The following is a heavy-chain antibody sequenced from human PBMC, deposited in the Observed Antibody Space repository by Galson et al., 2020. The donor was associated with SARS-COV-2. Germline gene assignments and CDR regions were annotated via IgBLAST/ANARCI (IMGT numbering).Heavy chain of an antibody. CDR2: IDPSDSYT. Sequence: HGESLKISCKGSGYSFTSYWISWVRQMPGKGLEWMGGIDPSDSYTNYSPSFQGHFTISADKSISTAYLQWSSLKASDTAMYYCARHPDSLHYDFWSGEYFDYWGQGTLVTVSS. D-gene: IGHD3-3*01. V-gene: IGHV5-10-1*01. CDR1: GYSFTSYW. CDR3: ARHPDSLHYDFWSGEYFDY. J-gene: IGHJ4*02.